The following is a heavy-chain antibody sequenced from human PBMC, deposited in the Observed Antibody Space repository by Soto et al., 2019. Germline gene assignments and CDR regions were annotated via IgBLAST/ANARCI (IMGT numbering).Heavy chain of an antibody. CDR2: ISGSGGST. V-gene: IGHV3-23*01. CDR1: GFTFSSYA. D-gene: IGHD3-9*01. J-gene: IGHJ6*02. Sequence: GSLRLSCAASGFTFSSYAMSWVRQAPGKGLEWVSAISGSGGSTYYADSVKGRFTISRDNSKNTLYLQMNSLRAEDTAVYYCAKDRRYSDWLGYYGMDVWGQGTTVTV. CDR3: AKDRRYSDWLGYYGMDV.